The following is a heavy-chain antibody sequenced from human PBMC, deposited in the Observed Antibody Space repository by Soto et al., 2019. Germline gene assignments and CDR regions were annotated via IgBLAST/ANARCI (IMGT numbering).Heavy chain of an antibody. CDR2: ISSSSYI. Sequence: PGGSLRLSCAASGFTFSSYSMNWVRQAPGKGLEWVSSISSSSYIYYADSVKGRFTISRDNAKNSLYLQMNSLRAEDTAVYYCARDHLVGATTNFDYWGQGTLVTVSS. J-gene: IGHJ4*02. CDR1: GFTFSSYS. V-gene: IGHV3-21*01. CDR3: ARDHLVGATTNFDY. D-gene: IGHD1-26*01.